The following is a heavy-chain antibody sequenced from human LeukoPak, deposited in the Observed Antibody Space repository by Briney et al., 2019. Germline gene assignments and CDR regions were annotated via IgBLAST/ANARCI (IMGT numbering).Heavy chain of an antibody. CDR3: ARTRYYYNSRSYGAPYYFDY. V-gene: IGHV4-39*01. J-gene: IGHJ4*02. CDR1: GGSISSNSYY. D-gene: IGHD3-10*01. CDR2: IYYSGST. Sequence: TSETLSLTCAVSGGSISSNSYYWGWIRQPPGKGLEWIGSIYYSGSTYYNPSLKSRVTISVDTSKNQFSLKLSSVTAADTAVYYCARTRYYYNSRSYGAPYYFDYWGQGTLVTVSS.